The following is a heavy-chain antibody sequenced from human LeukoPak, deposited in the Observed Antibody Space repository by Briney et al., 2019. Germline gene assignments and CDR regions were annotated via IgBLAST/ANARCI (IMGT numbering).Heavy chain of an antibody. CDR2: ISGNGGST. V-gene: IGHV3-64D*09. J-gene: IGHJ4*02. CDR3: VKTIAVAGSFDY. Sequence: GGSLRLSCSVSGFTFSTYPMHWVRQAPGKRLEYVSAISGNGGSTYYADSVKGRFTISRDNSKNTLYLQMTSLRPEDTAVCYCVKTIAVAGSFDYWGQGTLVTVSS. CDR1: GFTFSTYP. D-gene: IGHD6-19*01.